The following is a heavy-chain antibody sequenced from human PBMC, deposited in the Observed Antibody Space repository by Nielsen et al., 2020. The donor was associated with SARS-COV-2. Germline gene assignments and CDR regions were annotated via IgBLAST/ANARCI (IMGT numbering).Heavy chain of an antibody. Sequence: GGSLRLSCAASGFTFSSYSMNWVRQAPGKGLEWVSSISSSSSYIYYADSVKGRFTISRDNAKNSLYLQMNSLRAEDTAVYYCARGYYDILYAFDIWGQGTMVTVSS. CDR2: ISSSSSYI. CDR1: GFTFSSYS. D-gene: IGHD3-9*01. CDR3: ARGYYDILYAFDI. J-gene: IGHJ3*02. V-gene: IGHV3-21*01.